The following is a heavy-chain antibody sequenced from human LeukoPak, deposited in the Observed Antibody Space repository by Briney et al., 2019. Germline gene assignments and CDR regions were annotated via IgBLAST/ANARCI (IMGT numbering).Heavy chain of an antibody. D-gene: IGHD6-19*01. CDR1: GGTFTTFA. CDR3: ARESLAGTWPCDY. V-gene: IGHV1-69*01. J-gene: IGHJ4*02. CDR2: IVPIFGKS. Sequence: SVKVSCKASGGTFTTFAISWMRQAPGQGLQWMGAIVPIFGKSHYAQKLQGRLTITADESTNTAFMELARLTADDTAVYYCARESLAGTWPCDYWGQGTLVTVSS.